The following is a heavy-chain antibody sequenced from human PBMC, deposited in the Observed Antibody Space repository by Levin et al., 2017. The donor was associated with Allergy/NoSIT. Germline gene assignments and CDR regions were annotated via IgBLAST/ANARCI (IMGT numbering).Heavy chain of an antibody. CDR1: GGSISSGGYY. CDR2: IYYSGST. CDR3: AEQGYGSGGYMDV. J-gene: IGHJ6*03. Sequence: SQTLSLTCTVSGGSISSGGYYWSWIRQHPGKGLEWIGYIYYSGSTYYNPSLKSRVTISVDTSKNQFSLKLSSVTAADTAVYYCAEQGYGSGGYMDVWGKGTTVTVSS. V-gene: IGHV4-31*03. D-gene: IGHD3-10*01.